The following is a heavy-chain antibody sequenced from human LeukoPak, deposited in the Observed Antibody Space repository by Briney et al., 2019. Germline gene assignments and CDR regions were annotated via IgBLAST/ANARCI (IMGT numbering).Heavy chain of an antibody. CDR2: IRSKAYGGTT. D-gene: IGHD6-19*01. CDR1: GSTFGDYA. CDR3: TRGPSSGWYYFDY. V-gene: IGHV3-49*04. J-gene: IGHJ4*02. Sequence: GGSLRLSCTASGSTFGDYAMSWVRQAPGKGLEWVGFIRSKAYGGTTEYAASVKGRFTISRDDSKSIAYLQMNSLKTEDTAVYYCTRGPSSGWYYFDYWGQGTLVTVSS.